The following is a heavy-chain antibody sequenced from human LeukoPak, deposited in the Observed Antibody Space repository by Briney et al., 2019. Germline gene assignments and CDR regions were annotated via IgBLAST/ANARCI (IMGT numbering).Heavy chain of an antibody. V-gene: IGHV1-2*06. CDR2: INPNSGGT. CDR1: GYTFTGYY. D-gene: IGHD1-26*01. J-gene: IGHJ6*02. CDR3: ARKRGIVGARADYYYYGMDV. Sequence: ASVKVSCTASGYTFTGYYMHWVRQAPGQGLEWMGRINPNSGGTNYAQKFQGRVTMTRDTSISTAYMELSRLRSDDTAVYYCARKRGIVGARADYYYYGMDVWGQGTTVTVSS.